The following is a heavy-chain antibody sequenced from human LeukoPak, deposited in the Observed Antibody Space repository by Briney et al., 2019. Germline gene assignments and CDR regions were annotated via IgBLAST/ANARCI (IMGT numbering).Heavy chain of an antibody. D-gene: IGHD2-2*01. Sequence: GASVKVSCKASGYTFTGYYMHWVRQAPGQGLEWMGWINPNSGGTNYARKFQGRVTMTRDTSISTAYMELSRLRSDDTAVYYCARGFVVPAAIDYWGQGTLVTVSS. J-gene: IGHJ4*02. CDR1: GYTFTGYY. CDR3: ARGFVVPAAIDY. V-gene: IGHV1-2*02. CDR2: INPNSGGT.